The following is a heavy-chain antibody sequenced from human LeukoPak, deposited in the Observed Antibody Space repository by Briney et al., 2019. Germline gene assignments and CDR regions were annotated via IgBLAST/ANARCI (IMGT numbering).Heavy chain of an antibody. CDR3: ARLTVTYYYDSSGSHLDY. J-gene: IGHJ4*02. D-gene: IGHD3-22*01. V-gene: IGHV4-39*01. CDR2: IYYSGST. Sequence: KPSETLSPTCTVSGGSISSSSYYWGWIRQPPGKGLEWIGSIYYSGSTYYNPSLKSRVTISVDTSKNQFSLKLSSVTAADTAVYYCARLTVTYYYDSSGSHLDYWGQGTLVTVSS. CDR1: GGSISSSSYY.